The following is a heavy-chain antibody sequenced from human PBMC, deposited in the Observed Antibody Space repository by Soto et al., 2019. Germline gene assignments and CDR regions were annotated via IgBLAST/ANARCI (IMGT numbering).Heavy chain of an antibody. V-gene: IGHV4-34*01. J-gene: IGHJ4*02. CDR1: GGSFSGYY. Sequence: PSETLSLTCAVYGGSFSGYYGSWIRQPPGKGLEWIGEINHSGSTNYNPSLKSRVTISVDTSKNQFSLKLSSVTAADTAVYYCARGGLGYCSSTSCYFMRSPSFGYWGQGTLVTVSS. D-gene: IGHD2-2*01. CDR2: INHSGST. CDR3: ARGGLGYCSSTSCYFMRSPSFGY.